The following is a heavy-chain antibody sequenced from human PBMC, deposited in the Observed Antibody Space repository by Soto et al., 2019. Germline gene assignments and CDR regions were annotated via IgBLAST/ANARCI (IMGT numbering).Heavy chain of an antibody. CDR3: AREYGRLDF. J-gene: IGHJ4*02. CDR1: GFTLSDFH. V-gene: IGHV3-11*06. CDR2: ISGGSGYT. Sequence: GSLRLSCGASGFTLSDFHMSWIRQAPGKGLEWVSYISGGSGYTKYADPVKGRFTISRDSAKNSLSLQMNSLRAEDTAVYYCAREYGRLDFWGQGTLVTVSS. D-gene: IGHD4-17*01.